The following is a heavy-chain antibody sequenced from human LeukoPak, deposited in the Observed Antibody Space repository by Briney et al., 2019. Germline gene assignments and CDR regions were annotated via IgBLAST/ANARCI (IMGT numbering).Heavy chain of an antibody. CDR1: GFTLSTYA. Sequence: GGSLRLSCAASGFTLSTYAMTWVREAPGKGLEWVSSIGGGSGTTYYADSVKGRFTISRDNSQDILYLQMNSPRADDTAVYYCGKGVYYDSSGYRYYYYYMDVWGKGTTVTVSS. D-gene: IGHD3-22*01. CDR3: GKGVYYDSSGYRYYYYYMDV. V-gene: IGHV3-23*01. CDR2: IGGGSGTT. J-gene: IGHJ6*03.